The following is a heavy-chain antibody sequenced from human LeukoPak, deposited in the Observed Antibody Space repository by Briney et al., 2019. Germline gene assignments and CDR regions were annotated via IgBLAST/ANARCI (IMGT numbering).Heavy chain of an antibody. CDR1: GGSISSGDYY. CDR3: ARVASDSYDSSGYQPYFDY. J-gene: IGHJ4*02. Sequence: SETLSLTCTVSGGSISSGDYYWSWIRQPPGTGLEWMDYIYYSGSTYYNPSLKSRVTISVDTSKNQFSLKLSSVTAADTAVYYCARVASDSYDSSGYQPYFDYWGQGTLVTVSS. CDR2: IYYSGST. D-gene: IGHD3-22*01. V-gene: IGHV4-30-4*01.